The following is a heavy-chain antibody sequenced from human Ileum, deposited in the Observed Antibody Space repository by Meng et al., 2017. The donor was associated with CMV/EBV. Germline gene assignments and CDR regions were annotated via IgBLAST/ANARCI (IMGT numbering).Heavy chain of an antibody. CDR1: GFTFSSYA. Sequence: GESLKISCAASGFTFSSYAMSWVRQAPGKGLEWVSVIYSGGSSTYYADSVKGRFTISRDNSKNTLYLQMNSLRAEDTAVYYCAKDGDSGGMDVWGQGTTVTVSS. CDR3: AKDGDSGGMDV. D-gene: IGHD6-13*01. V-gene: IGHV3-23*03. J-gene: IGHJ6*02. CDR2: IYSGGSST.